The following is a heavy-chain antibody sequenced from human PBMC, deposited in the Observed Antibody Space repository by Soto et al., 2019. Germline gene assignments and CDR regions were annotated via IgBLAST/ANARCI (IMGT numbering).Heavy chain of an antibody. Sequence: GGSLRLSCEASGFSFSTYSMHWVRQAPGKGLEWVSCIGRRSDIYYADSVKGRFTISRDNAKNSVSLQMSSLSDEDTAVYYCAREETAWPLAYGLDLWGQGTTVTVSS. V-gene: IGHV3-21*01. CDR1: GFSFSTYS. CDR3: AREETAWPLAYGLDL. D-gene: IGHD2-21*02. CDR2: IGRRSDI. J-gene: IGHJ6*02.